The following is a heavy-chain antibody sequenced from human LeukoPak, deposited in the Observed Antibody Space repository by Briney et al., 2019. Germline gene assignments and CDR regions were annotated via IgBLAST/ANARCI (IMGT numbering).Heavy chain of an antibody. J-gene: IGHJ4*02. D-gene: IGHD3-22*01. V-gene: IGHV1-2*02. CDR2: VNPNSGGT. Sequence: ASVKVSCKASGYTFTGYYMHWVRQAPGQGLEWMGWVNPNSGGTNYAQKFQGRVTMTRDTSISTAYMELSRLRSEDTAVYYCARSAGELRYYYDSSGYSPPSDYWGQGTLVTVSS. CDR1: GYTFTGYY. CDR3: ARSAGELRYYYDSSGYSPPSDY.